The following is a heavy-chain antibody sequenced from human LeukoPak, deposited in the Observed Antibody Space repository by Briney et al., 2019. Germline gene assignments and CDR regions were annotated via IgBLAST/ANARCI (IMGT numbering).Heavy chain of an antibody. D-gene: IGHD3-22*01. CDR1: GFTFSSYA. V-gene: IGHV3-23*01. CDR3: AKDLSSGYPYYFDY. CDR2: ISASGGTT. J-gene: IGHJ4*02. Sequence: PGGSLRLSCAASGFTFSSYAMSWVRQAPGKGLEWVSAISASGGTTYHADSVKGRLTISRDNSKNTLYLQMNSLRAEDTAVYYCAKDLSSGYPYYFDYWGQGTLVTVSS.